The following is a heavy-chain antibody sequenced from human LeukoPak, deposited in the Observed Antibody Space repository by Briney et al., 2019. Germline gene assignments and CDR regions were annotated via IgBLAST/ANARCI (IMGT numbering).Heavy chain of an antibody. V-gene: IGHV3-48*03. CDR3: ARGDTGYSGYDRTFVSLDY. Sequence: PGGSLRLSCAASGFTFSSYEMNWVRQAPGKGLGWVSYTTTSGGTIYYTDSVKGRFTVSRDNAKNSLYLQMNSLRAEDTAVYYCARGDTGYSGYDRTFVSLDYWGQGTLVTVSS. CDR2: TTTSGGTI. D-gene: IGHD5-12*01. J-gene: IGHJ4*02. CDR1: GFTFSSYE.